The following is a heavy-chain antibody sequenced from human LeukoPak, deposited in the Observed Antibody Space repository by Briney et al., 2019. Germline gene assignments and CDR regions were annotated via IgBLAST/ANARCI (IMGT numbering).Heavy chain of an antibody. CDR2: ISSSSSTI. J-gene: IGHJ4*02. D-gene: IGHD3-10*01. CDR1: GVTFSDYY. V-gene: IGHV3-11*04. CDR3: AKLGRNYFDY. Sequence: GGSLRLPCAASGVTFSDYYMNWIRQAPGKGLEWVSYISSSSSTIYYADSVKGRFTISRDNAKNSLYLQMNSLRAEDTAVYYCAKLGRNYFDYWGQGTLVTVSS.